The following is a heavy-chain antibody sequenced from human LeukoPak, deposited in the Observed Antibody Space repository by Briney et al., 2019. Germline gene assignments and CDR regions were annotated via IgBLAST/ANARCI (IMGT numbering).Heavy chain of an antibody. CDR2: INGGGGST. CDR3: AKDLVTTLHWYFDV. V-gene: IGHV3-23*01. CDR1: GYSFSNYW. D-gene: IGHD4-17*01. J-gene: IGHJ2*01. Sequence: GESLKISCKGSGYSFSNYWIGWVRQTPGKGLEWVSAINGGGGSTYADSVKGRFTISRDNAKSTLYLQMDSLRVEDTAVYYCAKDLVTTLHWYFDVWGRGTLVTVSS.